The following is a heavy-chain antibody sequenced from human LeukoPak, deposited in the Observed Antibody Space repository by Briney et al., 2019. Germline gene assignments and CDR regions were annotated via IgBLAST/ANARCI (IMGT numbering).Heavy chain of an antibody. D-gene: IGHD5-12*01. CDR2: IIPIFGTA. CDR3: AREGGSGYRDWDYYMDV. J-gene: IGHJ6*03. V-gene: IGHV1-69*05. CDR1: GGTFSSYA. Sequence: SVKVSCKASGGTFSSYAISWVRQAPGQGLEWMGGIIPIFGTANYAQKFQGRVTITTDESTSTAYMELSSLRSEDTAVYYCAREGGSGYRDWDYYMDVWGKGTTVTVSS.